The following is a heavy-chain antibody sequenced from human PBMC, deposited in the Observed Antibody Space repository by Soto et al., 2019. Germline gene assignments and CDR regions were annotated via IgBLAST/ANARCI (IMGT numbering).Heavy chain of an antibody. Sequence: GGSLRLSCAASGFTVSSNYMSWVRQAPGKGLEWVSVIYSGGSTYYADSVKGRFTISRDNSKNTLYLQMNSLRAEDTAVYYCAREVYYYGSGSYLDYWGQGTLVTVSS. J-gene: IGHJ4*02. V-gene: IGHV3-66*01. D-gene: IGHD3-10*01. CDR3: AREVYYYGSGSYLDY. CDR1: GFTVSSNY. CDR2: IYSGGST.